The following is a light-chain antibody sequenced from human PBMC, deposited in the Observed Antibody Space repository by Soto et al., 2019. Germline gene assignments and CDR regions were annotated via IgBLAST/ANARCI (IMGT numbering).Light chain of an antibody. CDR3: QNYDSDPIT. CDR1: QSVSSSY. J-gene: IGKJ5*01. Sequence: EIVLTQSPGTLSLSPGERATLSCRASQSVSSSYLAWYQQKPGQAPRLLIYGASSRATGIPDRFSGSGSGTDFTLTINSLQPDDIATYYCQNYDSDPITFGQGTRLEIK. CDR2: GAS. V-gene: IGKV3-20*01.